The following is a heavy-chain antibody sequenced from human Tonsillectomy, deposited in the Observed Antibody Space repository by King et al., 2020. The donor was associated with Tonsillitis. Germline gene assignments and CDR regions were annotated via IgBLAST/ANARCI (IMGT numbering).Heavy chain of an antibody. CDR2: ISSRVATT. CDR3: ARDTYYSDNTYDS. Sequence: VQLVESGGGLVKPGGSLRLSCAASGFMFSDFYMSWIRQAPGKGLEWVSYISSRVATTYYADSVKGRFTISRANAKNSMNLKLNSLRAEDTAVYYCARDTYYSDNTYDSWGQGTLVTVSS. CDR1: GFMFSDFY. V-gene: IGHV3-11*01. D-gene: IGHD3-22*01. J-gene: IGHJ4*02.